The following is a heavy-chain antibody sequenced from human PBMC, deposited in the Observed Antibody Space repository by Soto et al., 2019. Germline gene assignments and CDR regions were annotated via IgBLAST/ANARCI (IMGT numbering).Heavy chain of an antibody. CDR2: ISIEKGDT. CDR3: ARCYCSVGSCFTCWHFDL. D-gene: IGHD2-15*01. J-gene: IGHJ2*01. V-gene: IGHV1-18*01. CDR1: GYSFDTFG. Sequence: QVQVVQSGAEVKKPGASVKVACKASGYSFDTFGMSWVRQAPGQGLEWMGWISIEKGDTNSAQKFQDRVTMTTDTSRTTAYMELRSLTSDDTALYYCARCYCSVGSCFTCWHFDLWGRGTLVTVSS.